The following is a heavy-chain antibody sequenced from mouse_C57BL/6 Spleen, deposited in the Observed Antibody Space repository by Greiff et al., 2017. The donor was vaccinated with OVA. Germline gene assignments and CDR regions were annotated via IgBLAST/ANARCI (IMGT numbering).Heavy chain of an antibody. V-gene: IGHV1-66*01. D-gene: IGHD4-1*01. CDR2: IYPGSGNT. J-gene: IGHJ4*01. Sequence: LQESGPELVKPGASVKISCKASGYSFTSYYIHWVKQRPGQGLEWIGWIYPGSGNTKYNEKFKGKATLTADTSSSTAYMQLSSLTSEDSAVYYCARRRTGTGAMDYWGQGTSVTVSS. CDR1: GYSFTSYY. CDR3: ARRRTGTGAMDY.